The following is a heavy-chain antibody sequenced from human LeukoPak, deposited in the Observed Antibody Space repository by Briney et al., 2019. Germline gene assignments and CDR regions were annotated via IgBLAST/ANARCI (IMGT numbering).Heavy chain of an antibody. D-gene: IGHD3-16*01. CDR2: ISGYNGNT. CDR1: GYIFTNFG. V-gene: IGHV1-18*01. Sequence: GASVKVSCKASGYIFTNFGISWVRQARGQGLEWMGWISGYNGNTKYVQKFQGRVTMTTDTSTSTAYMELRSLRSGDTAVYYCARGSGFGRLPDAFDIWGQGTMVTVSS. J-gene: IGHJ3*02. CDR3: ARGSGFGRLPDAFDI.